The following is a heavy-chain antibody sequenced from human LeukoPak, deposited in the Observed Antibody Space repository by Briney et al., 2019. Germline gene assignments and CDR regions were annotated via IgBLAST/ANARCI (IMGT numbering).Heavy chain of an antibody. CDR3: AKELEMGGFDY. V-gene: IGHV3-30*18. D-gene: IGHD5-24*01. J-gene: IGHJ4*02. Sequence: GGSLRLSCAASGFTFSSYGMYWVRQAPGKGLEWVAVISYDGKSKNYADSVRGRFTISRDNSKNTLYLQLNSLRAEDTAVYHCAKELEMGGFDYWGQGTLVTVSS. CDR1: GFTFSSYG. CDR2: ISYDGKSK.